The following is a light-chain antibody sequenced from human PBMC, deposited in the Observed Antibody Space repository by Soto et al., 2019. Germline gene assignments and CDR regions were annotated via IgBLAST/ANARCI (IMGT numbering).Light chain of an antibody. V-gene: IGLV1-40*01. CDR3: QSYDSSLSGSRV. CDR1: SSNIGAGYD. CDR2: GNS. Sequence: QSVLTQPPSVSEAPGQRVTSSCTGSSSNIGAGYDVHWYQQLPGTAPKLLIYGNSNRPSGVPDRFSGSKSGTSASLAITGLQAEDEADYYCQSYDSSLSGSRVFGTGTKLTVL. J-gene: IGLJ1*01.